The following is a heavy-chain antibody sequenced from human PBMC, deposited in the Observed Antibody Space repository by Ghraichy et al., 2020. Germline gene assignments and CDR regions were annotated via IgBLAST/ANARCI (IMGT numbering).Heavy chain of an antibody. CDR2: IYSGGST. J-gene: IGHJ4*02. Sequence: ETLRLSCAASGFTVSSNYMSWVRQAPGKGLEWVSVIYSGGSTYYADSVKGRFTISRDNSKNTLYLQMNSLRAEDTAVYYCARGNGAARRPPSVFDYWGQGTLVTVSS. D-gene: IGHD6-6*01. CDR3: ARGNGAARRPPSVFDY. CDR1: GFTVSSNY. V-gene: IGHV3-66*01.